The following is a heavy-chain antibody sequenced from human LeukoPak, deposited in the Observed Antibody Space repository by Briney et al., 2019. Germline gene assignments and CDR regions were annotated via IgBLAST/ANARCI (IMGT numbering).Heavy chain of an antibody. CDR2: INAGNGNT. CDR3: ARLQEEAFGY. Sequence: GASVKVFCKASGYTFTSYSMHWVRQAPGQRLEWMGWINAGNGNTKYSQKFQGRVTITRDTSASTAYMELSSLRSEDTAVYYCARLQEEAFGYWGQGTLVTVPS. V-gene: IGHV1-3*01. CDR1: GYTFTSYS. J-gene: IGHJ4*02.